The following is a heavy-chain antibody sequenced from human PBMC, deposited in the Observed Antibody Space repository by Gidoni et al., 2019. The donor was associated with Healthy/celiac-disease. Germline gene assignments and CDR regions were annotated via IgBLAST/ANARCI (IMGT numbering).Heavy chain of an antibody. Sequence: QLQLQESGPGLVKPSETLSLTCTVSGGSISSSSYSWGWIRQPPGKGLEWFGSICYSGSTDYNPSLKSRVTISVDTSKNHFSLKLSSVTAADTALYYCAKPPGTAYYDFWGGGIPPDYWGQGTLVTVSS. CDR3: AKPPGTAYYDFWGGGIPPDY. J-gene: IGHJ4*02. D-gene: IGHD3-3*01. CDR2: ICYSGST. CDR1: GGSISSSSYS. V-gene: IGHV4-39*01.